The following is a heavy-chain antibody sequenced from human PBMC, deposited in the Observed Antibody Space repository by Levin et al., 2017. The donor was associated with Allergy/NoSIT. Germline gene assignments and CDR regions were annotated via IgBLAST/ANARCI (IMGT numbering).Heavy chain of an antibody. Sequence: GASVKVSCKASGYTFNMYGINWVRQAPGQGLEWMGWISTDNGHRTYAQKVQGRVTMTTDRSTTTAYIELTSLTSDDTAMYFCAKGQGGYESFDQWGQGTLVTVSS. J-gene: IGHJ4*02. CDR3: AKGQGGYESFDQ. V-gene: IGHV1-18*01. CDR1: GYTFNMYG. CDR2: ISTDNGHR. D-gene: IGHD5-12*01.